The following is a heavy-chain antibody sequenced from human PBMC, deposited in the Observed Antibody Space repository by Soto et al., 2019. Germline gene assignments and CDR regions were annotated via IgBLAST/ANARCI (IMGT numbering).Heavy chain of an antibody. J-gene: IGHJ3*02. V-gene: IGHV4-4*02. D-gene: IGHD3-10*01. Sequence: SVTLSVTCAVGGGCRTRSKWWSWVRQPPGKGLEWIGEIYHSGSTNYNPSLKSRVTISVDKSKNQFSLKLSSVTAADTAVYYCASCQWFGDRSGAFDIWGQGTMVTVSS. CDR3: ASCQWFGDRSGAFDI. CDR2: IYHSGST. CDR1: GGCRTRSKW.